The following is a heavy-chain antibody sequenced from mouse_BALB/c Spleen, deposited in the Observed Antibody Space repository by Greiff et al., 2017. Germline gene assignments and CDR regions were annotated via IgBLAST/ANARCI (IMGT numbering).Heavy chain of an antibody. J-gene: IGHJ3*01. D-gene: IGHD1-1*01. CDR3: TSFYYYGSSYGCAY. Sequence: EVQRVESGGGLVQPGGSMKLSCVASGFTFSNYWMNWVRQSPEKGLEWVAEIRLKSNSYATHYAESVKGRFTISRDDSKSSVYLQMNNLRAEDTGIYYCTSFYYYGSSYGCAYWGQGTLVTVSA. V-gene: IGHV6-6*02. CDR1: GFTFSNYW. CDR2: IRLKSNSYAT.